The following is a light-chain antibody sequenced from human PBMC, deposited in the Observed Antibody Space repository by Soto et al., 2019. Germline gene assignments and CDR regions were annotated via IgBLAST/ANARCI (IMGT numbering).Light chain of an antibody. J-gene: IGKJ1*01. CDR1: QSISSY. Sequence: DIQLTQSPSSRSASVGDRVTITCRASQSISSYLNWYQQKPGKAPKLLIFAASSLQSGVPSRFSGSRSGPDFTLTISSLQPEDFATYYCQQSYSSPPTFGQGTKVDIK. CDR2: AAS. V-gene: IGKV1-39*01. CDR3: QQSYSSPPT.